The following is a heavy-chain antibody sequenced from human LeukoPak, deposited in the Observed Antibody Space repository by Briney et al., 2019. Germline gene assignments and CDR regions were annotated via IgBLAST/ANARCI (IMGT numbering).Heavy chain of an antibody. Sequence: GGSLRLSCAASGFTFSSYWMNWVRQAPGKGLEWVANIKQDGSEKYYVDSVKGRFTISRDNAKNSLYLQMSSLRAEDTDVYYCGVAMDVWGRGTTVTVSS. CDR1: GFTFSSYW. V-gene: IGHV3-7*05. CDR2: IKQDGSEK. D-gene: IGHD5-12*01. CDR3: GVAMDV. J-gene: IGHJ6*02.